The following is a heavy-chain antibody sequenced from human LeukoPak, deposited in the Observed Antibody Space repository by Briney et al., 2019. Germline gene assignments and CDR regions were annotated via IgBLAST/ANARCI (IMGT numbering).Heavy chain of an antibody. V-gene: IGHV4-30-4*08. Sequence: PSETLSLTCTVSGGSISSGDYYWRWIRRPPGKGLEWIGYIYYSGSTYYNPSLKSRVTISVDTSKNQFSLKLSSVTAADTAVYYCARTYYYDSSGLDVWGKGTTVTVSS. D-gene: IGHD3-22*01. CDR2: IYYSGST. J-gene: IGHJ6*04. CDR1: GGSISSGDYY. CDR3: ARTYYYDSSGLDV.